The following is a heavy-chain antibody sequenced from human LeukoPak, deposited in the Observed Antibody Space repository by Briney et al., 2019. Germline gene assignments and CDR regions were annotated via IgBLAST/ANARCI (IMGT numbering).Heavy chain of an antibody. Sequence: GGSLRLSCAASGFTVSSNYMSWVRQAPGKGLEWVSSISSSSSYIYYADSVKGRFTISRDNAKNSLYLQMNSLRAEDTAVYYCARGRDSGSYYPTFDYWGQGTLVTVSS. J-gene: IGHJ4*02. D-gene: IGHD1-26*01. CDR2: ISSSSSYI. CDR1: GFTVSSNY. V-gene: IGHV3-21*01. CDR3: ARGRDSGSYYPTFDY.